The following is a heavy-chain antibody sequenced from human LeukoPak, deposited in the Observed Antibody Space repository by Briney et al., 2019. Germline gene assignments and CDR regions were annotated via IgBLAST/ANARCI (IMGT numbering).Heavy chain of an antibody. CDR3: AKAYHSSGWYGYAFDT. D-gene: IGHD6-19*01. Sequence: HAGGSLRLSCAASGFTVSSNYMSWVRQAPGKGLEWVSVIYSGGSTYYADSVKGRFTISRDNSKNTLYLQMNSLRAEDTAVYYCAKAYHSSGWYGYAFDTWGQGTMVTVSS. V-gene: IGHV3-66*01. J-gene: IGHJ3*02. CDR1: GFTVSSNY. CDR2: IYSGGST.